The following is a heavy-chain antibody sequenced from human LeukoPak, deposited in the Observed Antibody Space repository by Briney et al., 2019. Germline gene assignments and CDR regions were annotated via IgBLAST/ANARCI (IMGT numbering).Heavy chain of an antibody. Sequence: PGGSLRLSCAASGFTVSSNYMSGVRQTPGKGPEWVSVIYRGGSTYYADSVKGRFTISRDNSKNTVYLQMNSLRAEDTAVYYCARGTFGNYVLDYSGQGTLVTVSS. CDR2: IYRGGST. V-gene: IGHV3-66*01. CDR1: GFTVSSNY. D-gene: IGHD4-11*01. J-gene: IGHJ4*02. CDR3: ARGTFGNYVLDY.